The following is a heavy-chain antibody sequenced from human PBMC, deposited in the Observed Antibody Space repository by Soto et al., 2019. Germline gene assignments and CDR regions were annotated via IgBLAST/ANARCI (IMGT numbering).Heavy chain of an antibody. Sequence: QLQLQESGPGLVKPSETLSLTCTVSGGSISSSSYYWGWIRQPPGKGLEWIGSIYYSGSTYYNPSLKSRVTISGDTSKNQFSLKLSSVTAADTAVYYCARTALMVKPLYYYYYYGMDVWGQGTTVTVSS. CDR3: ARTALMVKPLYYYYYYGMDV. V-gene: IGHV4-39*01. J-gene: IGHJ6*02. D-gene: IGHD3-10*01. CDR1: GGSISSSSYY. CDR2: IYYSGST.